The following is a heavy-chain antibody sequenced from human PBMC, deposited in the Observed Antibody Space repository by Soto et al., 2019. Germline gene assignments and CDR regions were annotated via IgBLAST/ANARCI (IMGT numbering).Heavy chain of an antibody. CDR3: ARSYSYGSYWYFDD. J-gene: IGHJ4*01. Sequence: GASVKVSCKASGYTFSPYGVSWVRQAPGQGLEWMGWITVSNGNTNYIDNLKGRVTMTTDTSTSTAYMELWRLRSDDTAVYYCARSYSYGSYWYFDDWG. CDR2: ITVSNGNT. V-gene: IGHV1-18*04. D-gene: IGHD5-18*01. CDR1: GYTFSPYG.